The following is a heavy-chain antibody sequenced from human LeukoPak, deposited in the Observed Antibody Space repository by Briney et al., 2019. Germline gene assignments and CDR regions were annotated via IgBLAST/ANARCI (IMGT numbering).Heavy chain of an antibody. CDR3: ARVPGRNVLRYLEASSNWFDP. CDR1: GYTFTGYY. V-gene: IGHV1-2*02. D-gene: IGHD3-9*01. Sequence: GASVKVSCKASGYTFTGYYMHWVRQAPGQGLEWMGWINPNSGGTNYAQKFQGRVTMTRDTSISTAYMELSRLRSDDTAVYYCARVPGRNVLRYLEASSNWFDPWGQGTLVTVSP. J-gene: IGHJ5*02. CDR2: INPNSGGT.